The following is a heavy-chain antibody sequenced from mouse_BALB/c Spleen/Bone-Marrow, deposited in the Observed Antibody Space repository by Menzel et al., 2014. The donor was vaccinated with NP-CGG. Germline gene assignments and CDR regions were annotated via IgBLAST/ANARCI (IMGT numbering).Heavy chain of an antibody. CDR2: IWSDGSA. CDR3: ARNGNFYAMDY. Sequence: VQLQQSGPGLVAPSQSLSITCTISGFSLTSYGVHWVRQPPGKGLEWLVVIWSDGSATYNSALKSRLSISKDNSKSQVFLKMNSLQTDDTAMYYCARNGNFYAMDYWGQGTSVTVSS. J-gene: IGHJ4*01. V-gene: IGHV2-6-1*01. D-gene: IGHD2-1*01. CDR1: GFSLTSYG.